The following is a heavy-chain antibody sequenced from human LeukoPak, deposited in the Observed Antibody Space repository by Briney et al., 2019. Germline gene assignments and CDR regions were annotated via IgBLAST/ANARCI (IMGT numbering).Heavy chain of an antibody. CDR3: GKTTTGYSSGRYPGWPVDY. J-gene: IGHJ4*02. CDR1: EFTFNSYA. Sequence: GGSLRLSCAASEFTFNSYAMYWVRQAPGKGLEWVSGIFGSGGSAHYADSVKGRFTISRDNSKNTVYLQMDSLRVEDTAVYYCGKTTTGYSSGRYPGWPVDYWGQGTLVTVSS. CDR2: IFGSGGSA. V-gene: IGHV3-23*01. D-gene: IGHD6-19*01.